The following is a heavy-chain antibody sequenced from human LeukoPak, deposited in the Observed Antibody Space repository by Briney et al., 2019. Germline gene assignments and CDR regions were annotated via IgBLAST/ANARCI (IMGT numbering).Heavy chain of an antibody. CDR2: IYYSGST. CDR3: ARGEDLSFGI. Sequence: SETLSLTCTVSGGSISSYYRSWIRQPPGKGLEWIGYIYYSGSTNYNPSLKSRVTISVDTSKNQFSLKLSSVTAADTAVYYCARGEDLSFGIWGQGTMVTVSS. V-gene: IGHV4-59*01. D-gene: IGHD1-26*01. CDR1: GGSISSYY. J-gene: IGHJ3*02.